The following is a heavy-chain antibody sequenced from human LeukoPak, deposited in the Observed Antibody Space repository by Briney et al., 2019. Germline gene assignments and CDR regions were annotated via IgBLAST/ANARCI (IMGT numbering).Heavy chain of an antibody. Sequence: GGSLRLSCAASGFTFSGSAMHWVRQASGKGLEWVGRIRSKANSSATAYAASVKGRFTISRDDSKNTAYLQMNSLKTEDTAVYYCTRHGDFHIVDYWGQGTLVTVSS. CDR1: GFTFSGSA. J-gene: IGHJ4*02. CDR2: IRSKANSSAT. D-gene: IGHD2/OR15-2a*01. V-gene: IGHV3-73*01. CDR3: TRHGDFHIVDY.